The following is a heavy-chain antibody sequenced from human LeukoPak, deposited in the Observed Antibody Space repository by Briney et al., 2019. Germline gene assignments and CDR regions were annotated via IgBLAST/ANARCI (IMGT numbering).Heavy chain of an antibody. J-gene: IGHJ4*02. CDR1: GFTFRNYA. Sequence: PGGSLRLSCTASGFTFRNYAMSWVRQAPGKGLQWVSGISGSGGSTYYADSLKGRSTISRDNSKNTLYLQMNSLRVEDSAIYYCAKDVSLHFYSTSGFDSWGQGTLVTASS. CDR2: ISGSGGST. CDR3: AKDVSLHFYSTSGFDS. D-gene: IGHD2-15*01. V-gene: IGHV3-23*01.